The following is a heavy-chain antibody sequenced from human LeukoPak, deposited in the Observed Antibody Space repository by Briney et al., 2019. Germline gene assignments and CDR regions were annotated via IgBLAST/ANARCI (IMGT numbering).Heavy chain of an antibody. Sequence: GGSLRLSCAASGITFGSYSMNWVRQAPGKGLEWVSYISSSSGTIYYSDSVKGRFIISRDNAKNSLWLQMNSLRAEDTAVYYCARDFGSSWGNWFDPWGQGTLVTVSS. CDR3: ARDFGSSWGNWFDP. CDR2: ISSSSGTI. CDR1: GITFGSYS. V-gene: IGHV3-48*01. D-gene: IGHD6-13*01. J-gene: IGHJ5*02.